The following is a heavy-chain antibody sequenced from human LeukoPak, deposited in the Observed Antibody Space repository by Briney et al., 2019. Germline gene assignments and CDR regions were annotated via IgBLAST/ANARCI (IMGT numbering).Heavy chain of an antibody. CDR1: GLTFSNYA. J-gene: IGHJ4*02. CDR2: ISGSGGSA. CDR3: AKDAIGDSSGHYWWEFDY. D-gene: IGHD3-22*01. Sequence: GGSLRLSCAASGLTFSNYAMSWVRQAPGKGLEWVSGISGSGGSASYADSVKGRFTISRDNSKNTLFLQMNSLRAEDTAIYYCAKDAIGDSSGHYWWEFDYRGQGTLVTVSS. V-gene: IGHV3-23*01.